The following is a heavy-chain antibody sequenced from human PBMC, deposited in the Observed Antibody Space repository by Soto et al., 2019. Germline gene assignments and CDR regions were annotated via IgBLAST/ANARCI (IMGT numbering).Heavy chain of an antibody. CDR1: GGSISSGGYY. CDR2: IYYSGST. Sequence: PSETLSLTCTVSGGSISSGGYYWSWIRQHPGKGLEWIGYIYYSGSTYYNPSLKSRVTISVDRSKNQFSLKLSSVTAADTAVYYCARLYYDFWSGPNWFDPWGQGTLVTVS. J-gene: IGHJ5*02. D-gene: IGHD3-3*01. CDR3: ARLYYDFWSGPNWFDP. V-gene: IGHV4-31*03.